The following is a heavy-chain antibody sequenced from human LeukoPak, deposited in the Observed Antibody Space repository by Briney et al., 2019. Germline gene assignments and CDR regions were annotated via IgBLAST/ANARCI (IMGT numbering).Heavy chain of an antibody. CDR3: ARDVYCSGGSCYPQWFDP. CDR2: INPNSGGT. D-gene: IGHD2-15*01. V-gene: IGHV1-2*02. CDR1: GYTFTGYY. J-gene: IGHJ5*02. Sequence: ASVKVSCKASGYTFTGYYMHWVRQAPGQGLEWMGWINPNSGGTNYAQKFQGRVTMTRDTSISTAYMELSGLRSDDTAVYYCARDVYCSGGSCYPQWFDPWGQGTLVTVSS.